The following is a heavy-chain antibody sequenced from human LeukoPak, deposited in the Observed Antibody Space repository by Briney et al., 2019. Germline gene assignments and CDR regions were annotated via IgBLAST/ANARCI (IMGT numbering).Heavy chain of an antibody. CDR1: GGSISSSTYY. J-gene: IGHJ5*02. V-gene: IGHV4-39*01. CDR2: IYYSGST. Sequence: SETLSLTCTVSGGSISSSTYYWGWIRQPPGKGLEWIGSIYYSGSTYYNPSLKSRVTISVDTSKNQFSLKLSAVTAADTAVYYCARRGYYYGSGSYFGPNWFDPWGQGTLVTVSS. CDR3: ARRGYYYGSGSYFGPNWFDP. D-gene: IGHD3-10*01.